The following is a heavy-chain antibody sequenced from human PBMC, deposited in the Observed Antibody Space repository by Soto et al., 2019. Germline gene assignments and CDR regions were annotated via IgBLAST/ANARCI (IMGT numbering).Heavy chain of an antibody. D-gene: IGHD2-2*01. Sequence: PSETLSLTCTVSGGSISSYYWSWIRQPPGKGLEWIGYIYYSGSTNYNPSLKSRVTISVDTSKNQFSLKLSSVTAAETAVYYCARAKLPDCSSTSCYLDYFDYWGQGTLVTVSS. J-gene: IGHJ4*02. CDR3: ARAKLPDCSSTSCYLDYFDY. CDR1: GGSISSYY. CDR2: IYYSGST. V-gene: IGHV4-59*01.